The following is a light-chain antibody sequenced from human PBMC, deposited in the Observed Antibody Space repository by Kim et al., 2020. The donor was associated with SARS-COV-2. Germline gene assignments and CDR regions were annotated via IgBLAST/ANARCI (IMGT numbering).Light chain of an antibody. Sequence: DIQMTQSPSSLSASVGDRVTITCRASQDISNYLAWFQLKPGKAPKLLIYAASALQPGVPSRFSGSGSGTDFTLTVTSLQPEDVATYYCQKCDSAPWTFGQGTNVDIK. J-gene: IGKJ1*01. CDR3: QKCDSAPWT. CDR1: QDISNY. V-gene: IGKV1-27*01. CDR2: AAS.